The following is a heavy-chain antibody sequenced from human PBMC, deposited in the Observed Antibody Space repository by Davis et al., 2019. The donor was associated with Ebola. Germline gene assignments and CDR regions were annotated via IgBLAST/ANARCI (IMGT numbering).Heavy chain of an antibody. J-gene: IGHJ4*02. CDR1: GYSFISSG. V-gene: IGHV1-18*04. Sequence: ASVKVSCKASGYSFISSGLSWVRQAPGQGLEWVGWISPYNGNTNYAQNLQGRVTLTTDTSTGTAYMELRSLTSDDTAVYFCARDHTIQLGILFEYWGQGTLVIVSS. CDR3: ARDHTIQLGILFEY. CDR2: ISPYNGNT. D-gene: IGHD1-1*01.